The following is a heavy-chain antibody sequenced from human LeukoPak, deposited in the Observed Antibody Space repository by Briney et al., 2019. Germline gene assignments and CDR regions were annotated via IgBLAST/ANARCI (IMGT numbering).Heavy chain of an antibody. V-gene: IGHV1-18*01. CDR1: GYTFTSYG. J-gene: IGHJ4*02. CDR3: ARVLPSYYYGSGSPLDY. D-gene: IGHD3-10*01. Sequence: ASVKVPCKASGYTFTSYGIRWVRQAPGQGLEWMGWISAYNGNTNYAQNLQDRVTMTTDTSTSTAYMELRSLRSDDTAVYYCARVLPSYYYGSGSPLDYWGQGTLVTVSS. CDR2: ISAYNGNT.